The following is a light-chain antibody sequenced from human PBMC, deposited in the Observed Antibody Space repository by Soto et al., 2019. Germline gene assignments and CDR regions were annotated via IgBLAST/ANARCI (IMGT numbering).Light chain of an antibody. CDR2: EVS. Sequence: QSVLTQPASVSGSPGQSITISCTGTGSDIGGYNFVSWYQQHPGKAPKLMIYEVSNRPSGVSNRFSGSKSGNTASLTISGLQAEDEADYYCSSFTSVTTLIFGGGTKLTVL. V-gene: IGLV2-14*03. CDR1: GSDIGGYNF. CDR3: SSFTSVTTLI. J-gene: IGLJ2*01.